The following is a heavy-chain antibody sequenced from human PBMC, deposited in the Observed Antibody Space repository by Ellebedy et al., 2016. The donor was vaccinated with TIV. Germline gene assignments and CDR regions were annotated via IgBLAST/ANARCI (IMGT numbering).Heavy chain of an antibody. CDR1: GYTFTSYY. J-gene: IGHJ6*02. CDR3: ARVDLYYGMDV. CDR2: INPNSGGT. Sequence: ASVKVSXXASGYTFTSYYMHWVRQAPGQGLEWMGWINPNSGGTNYAQKFQGRVTMTRDTSISTAYMELSRLRSDDTAVYYCARVDLYYGMDVWGQGTTVTVSS. V-gene: IGHV1-2*02. D-gene: IGHD3/OR15-3a*01.